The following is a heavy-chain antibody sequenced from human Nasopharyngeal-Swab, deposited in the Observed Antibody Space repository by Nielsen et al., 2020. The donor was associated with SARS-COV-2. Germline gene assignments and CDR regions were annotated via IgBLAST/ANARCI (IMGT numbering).Heavy chain of an antibody. CDR3: ARDHGSSSLNYYYYYYMDV. D-gene: IGHD6-6*01. CDR1: GYTFTSYG. J-gene: IGHJ6*03. CDR2: ISAYNGNT. V-gene: IGHV1-18*01. Sequence: VRVSCKASGYTFTSYGISWVRQAPGQGLEWMGWISAYNGNTNYAQKLQGRVTMTTDTSTSTAYMELRSLRSDDTAVYYCARDHGSSSLNYYYYYYMDVWGKGTTVTVSS.